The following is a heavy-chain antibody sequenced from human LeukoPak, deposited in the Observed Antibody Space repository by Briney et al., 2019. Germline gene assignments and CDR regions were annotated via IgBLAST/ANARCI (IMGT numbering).Heavy chain of an antibody. CDR1: GFTFGSYA. D-gene: IGHD3-10*01. CDR2: ISGSGGST. V-gene: IGHV3-23*01. Sequence: GGSLRLSCAASGFTFGSYAMSWVRQAPGKGLEWVSAISGSGGSTYYADSVKGRFTISRDNSKNTLYLQMNSLRAEDTAVYYCAKDPYGSGSYYFDYWGQGTLVTVSS. J-gene: IGHJ4*02. CDR3: AKDPYGSGSYYFDY.